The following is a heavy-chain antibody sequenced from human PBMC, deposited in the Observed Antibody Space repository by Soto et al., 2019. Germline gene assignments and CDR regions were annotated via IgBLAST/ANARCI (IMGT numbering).Heavy chain of an antibody. Sequence: SETLSLTCTVSGGSVSSGSYYWSWIRQPPGKGLEWIGYIYYSGSTNYNPSLKSRVTISVDTSKNQFSLKLSSVTAADTAVYYCARSIVVVVAADYYYGMDVWGQGTTVTVSS. J-gene: IGHJ6*02. CDR1: GGSVSSGSYY. D-gene: IGHD2-15*01. V-gene: IGHV4-61*01. CDR2: IYYSGST. CDR3: ARSIVVVVAADYYYGMDV.